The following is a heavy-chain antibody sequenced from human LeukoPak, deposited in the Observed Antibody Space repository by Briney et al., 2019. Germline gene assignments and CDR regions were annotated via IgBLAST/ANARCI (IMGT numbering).Heavy chain of an antibody. V-gene: IGHV3-21*01. CDR3: ARSRTTVTKDALDY. Sequence: GGALRLSCAASGFTFSTYSMNWVRHAPGKGLEWVSSISSYSNYIIYVDSVKGRFTISRGNAKNSLYLQMNSLRAEDTAVYYCARSRTTVTKDALDYWGQGTLVTVSS. CDR2: ISSYSNYI. D-gene: IGHD4-17*01. J-gene: IGHJ4*02. CDR1: GFTFSTYS.